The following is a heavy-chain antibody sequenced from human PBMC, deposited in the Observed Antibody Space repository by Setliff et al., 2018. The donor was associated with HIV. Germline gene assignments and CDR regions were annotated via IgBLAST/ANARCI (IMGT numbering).Heavy chain of an antibody. Sequence: ASVKVSCKASGYTFISYSMNWVRQATGQGLEWMGWINTNTGNPTYAQDFIGRFVFSLDTSVSTAYLQISSLKAEDTAVYYCARGAYQYYDSSGYYQGNFDYWGQGTLVTVSS. CDR3: ARGAYQYYDSSGYYQGNFDY. J-gene: IGHJ4*02. V-gene: IGHV7-4-1*02. CDR2: INTNTGNP. CDR1: GYTFISYS. D-gene: IGHD3-22*01.